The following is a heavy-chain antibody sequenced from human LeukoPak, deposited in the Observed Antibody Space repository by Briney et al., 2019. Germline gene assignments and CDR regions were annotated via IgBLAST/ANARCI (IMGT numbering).Heavy chain of an antibody. J-gene: IGHJ6*03. Sequence: PSETLSLTCTVSVGSISSYYWSWIRQPPGKGLEWIGYIYNSGSTNYNPSLKSRVTISVDTSKNQFSLKLSSVTAADTAVYYCARVISPEAYYYFSYYYIDVWGKGTTVTVSS. D-gene: IGHD3-16*01. V-gene: IGHV4-59*01. CDR2: IYNSGST. CDR3: ARVISPEAYYYFSYYYIDV. CDR1: VGSISSYY.